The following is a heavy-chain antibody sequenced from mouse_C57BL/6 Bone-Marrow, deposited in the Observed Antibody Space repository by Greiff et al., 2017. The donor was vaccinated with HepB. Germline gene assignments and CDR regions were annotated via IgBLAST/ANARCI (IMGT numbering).Heavy chain of an antibody. Sequence: EVKLQESGGDLVKPGGSLKLSCAASGFTFSSYGMSWVRQTPDKRLEWVATISSGGSYTYYPDSVKGRFTISRDNAKNTLYLQMSRLKSEDTAMYYCARHIYYYGSSLDYWGQGTTLTVSS. V-gene: IGHV5-6*01. CDR2: ISSGGSYT. CDR1: GFTFSSYG. J-gene: IGHJ2*01. D-gene: IGHD1-1*01. CDR3: ARHIYYYGSSLDY.